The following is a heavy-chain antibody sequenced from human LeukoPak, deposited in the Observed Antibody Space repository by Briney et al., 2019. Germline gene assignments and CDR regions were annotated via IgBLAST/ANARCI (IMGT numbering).Heavy chain of an antibody. CDR2: ISWNSGGI. D-gene: IGHD3-22*01. CDR1: GFTFDGYA. V-gene: IGHV3-9*01. CDR3: AKDIQYDSSGSFDY. J-gene: IGHJ4*02. Sequence: PGRSLRLSCAASGFTFDGYAMHWVRQAPGKGLEWVSGISWNSGGIGYADSVKGRFTISRDNAKNSLYLQMNSLRAEDTALYHCAKDIQYDSSGSFDYWGQGTLVTVSS.